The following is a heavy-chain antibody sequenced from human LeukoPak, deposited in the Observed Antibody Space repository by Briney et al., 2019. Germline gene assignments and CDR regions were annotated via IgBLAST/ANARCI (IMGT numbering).Heavy chain of an antibody. CDR3: VRRPSGYDYRDYFDY. CDR2: FYPGDSDT. CDR1: GYNFTTYW. J-gene: IGHJ4*02. D-gene: IGHD5-12*01. Sequence: GESWKIPSQGSGYNFTTYWIGWVRRLPGKGLEWLGIFYPGDSDTRYSPSFQGQVTISADKSISTAYLQWSSLKASDTAMYYCVRRPSGYDYRDYFDYWGQGTLVTVSS. V-gene: IGHV5-51*01.